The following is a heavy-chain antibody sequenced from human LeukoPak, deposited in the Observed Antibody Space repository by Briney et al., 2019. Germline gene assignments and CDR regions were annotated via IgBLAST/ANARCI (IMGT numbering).Heavy chain of an antibody. CDR2: ISWSSGSI. Sequence: GGSLRLSCAASGFTFDDYAMHWVRQAPGKGLEWVSGISWSSGSIGYADSVKGRFTISRDNAKNSLYLQMNSLRAEDTALYYCAKDTPYGDYAFDIWGQGTMVTVSS. CDR1: GFTFDDYA. V-gene: IGHV3-9*01. CDR3: AKDTPYGDYAFDI. J-gene: IGHJ3*02. D-gene: IGHD4-17*01.